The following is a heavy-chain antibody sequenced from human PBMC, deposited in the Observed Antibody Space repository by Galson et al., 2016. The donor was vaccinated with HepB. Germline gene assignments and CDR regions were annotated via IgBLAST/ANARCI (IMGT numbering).Heavy chain of an antibody. Sequence: SLRLSCAASGLTISDYGMNWVRQAPGKGLEWVAFMWHDGSKTYYPDSLRGRFTISRDTSKNTLYLQMNSLRAEDTAIYYCARDLSGPDYWGQGTLVTVSS. CDR2: MWHDGSKT. CDR3: ARDLSGPDY. J-gene: IGHJ4*02. CDR1: GLTISDYG. V-gene: IGHV3-33*01.